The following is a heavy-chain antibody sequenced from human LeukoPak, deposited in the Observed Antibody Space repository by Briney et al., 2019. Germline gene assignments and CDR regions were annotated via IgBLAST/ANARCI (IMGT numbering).Heavy chain of an antibody. CDR3: ARHEFHHYYYYYYYMDV. Sequence: PSETLSLTCTVSGGSISSSSYYRGWLRQPPGKGLEWIGSIYYSGSTYYNPSLKSRVTISVDTSKNQFSLKLSSVTAADTAVYYCARHEFHHYYYYYYYMDVWGKGTTVTVSS. D-gene: IGHD3-10*01. CDR1: GGSISSSSYY. CDR2: IYYSGST. V-gene: IGHV4-39*07. J-gene: IGHJ6*03.